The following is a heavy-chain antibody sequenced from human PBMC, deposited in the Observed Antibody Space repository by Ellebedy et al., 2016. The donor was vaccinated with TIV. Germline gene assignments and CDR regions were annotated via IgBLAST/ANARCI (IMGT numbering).Heavy chain of an antibody. CDR3: VRGSSIYAMDV. J-gene: IGHJ6*02. CDR1: GFTFSSYS. Sequence: GGSLRLSXAASGFTFSSYSMNWVRQAPGKGLEWVSSISISSSYICYADSVKGRFTISRDNAKNTLYLQMNSLRAEDTAVYFCVRGSSIYAMDVWGQGTTVTVSS. D-gene: IGHD2-2*01. CDR2: ISISSSYI. V-gene: IGHV3-21*01.